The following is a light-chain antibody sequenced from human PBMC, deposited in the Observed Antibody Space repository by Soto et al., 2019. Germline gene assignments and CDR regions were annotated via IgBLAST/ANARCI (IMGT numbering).Light chain of an antibody. CDR1: SGSIASNN. J-gene: IGLJ2*01. V-gene: IGLV6-57*01. CDR3: QSYDSSTHVV. CDR2: EDN. Sequence: FMLTQPHSVSESPGKTVTISCTRSSGSIASNNVQRYQQRPGSSPTTVIYEDNQRPTGVPDRFSGSIDSSSNSASLTISGLKTEDEADYYCQSYDSSTHVVFGGGTKLTVL.